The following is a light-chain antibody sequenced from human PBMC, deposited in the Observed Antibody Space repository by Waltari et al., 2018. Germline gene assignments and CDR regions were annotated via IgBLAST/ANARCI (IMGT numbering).Light chain of an antibody. J-gene: IGLJ1*01. V-gene: IGLV3-1*01. Sequence: SYELTQPPSGSVSPGQTASITCSGDKLGDKYGWWYQQKPGQSPVLVIYQDNKRPSGIPGRFSRSNSGNAATLTVSGTQAMDEADYYCQAGDRSTAYGFGTGTKGTVL. CDR2: QDN. CDR3: QAGDRSTAYG. CDR1: KLGDKY.